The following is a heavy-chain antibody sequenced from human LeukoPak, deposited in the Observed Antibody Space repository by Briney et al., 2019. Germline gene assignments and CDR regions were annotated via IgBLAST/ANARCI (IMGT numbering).Heavy chain of an antibody. V-gene: IGHV1-58*01. CDR1: GFTFTSSA. CDR3: AADRGYCAGDCLDV. J-gene: IGHJ6*02. CDR2: IVVGSGNT. Sequence: SVKVSCKASGFTFTSSAVQWVRQARGQRLEWIGWIVVGSGNTNYAQKFQGRVTITRDMSTSTIYMELSSLTSEDTAVYYCAADRGYCAGDCLDVWGQGTTVTVSS. D-gene: IGHD2-21*02.